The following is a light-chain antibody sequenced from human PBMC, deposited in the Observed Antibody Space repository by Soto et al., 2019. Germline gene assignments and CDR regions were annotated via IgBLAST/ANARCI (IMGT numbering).Light chain of an antibody. J-gene: IGLJ2*01. CDR1: SSNIGSNY. Sequence: QSVLTQPPSASGTPGQRVTISCSGSSSNIGSNYVYWYQQLPGTAPKLLIYRNNQRPSGVPDRFSGSKSGTSASLAISGLRSEEEADYYCEAWDDSLSDVVFGGGTQLTVL. V-gene: IGLV1-47*01. CDR3: EAWDDSLSDVV. CDR2: RNN.